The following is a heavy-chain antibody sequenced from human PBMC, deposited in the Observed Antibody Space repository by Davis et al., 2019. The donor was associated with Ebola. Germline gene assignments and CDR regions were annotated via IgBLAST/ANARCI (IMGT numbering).Heavy chain of an antibody. CDR2: IIPILGIA. CDR3: SASDFYYGVDV. V-gene: IGHV1-69*04. Sequence: AASVKVSCKASGGTFSSYAISWVRQAPGQGLEWMGRIIPILGIANYAQKFQGRVTITADKSTSTAYMELSSLRSEDTAVYYCSASDFYYGVDVWGQGTTVTVSS. CDR1: GGTFSSYA. J-gene: IGHJ6*02.